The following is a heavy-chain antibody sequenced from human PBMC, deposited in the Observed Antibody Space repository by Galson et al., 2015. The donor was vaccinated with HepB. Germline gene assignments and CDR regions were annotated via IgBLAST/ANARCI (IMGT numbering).Heavy chain of an antibody. J-gene: IGHJ4*02. CDR3: ARGAGPAVRRTRFDY. D-gene: IGHD6-19*01. Sequence: SLRLSCAASGFAFSSYAMHWVRQAPGKGLEWVAVISYDGSNKYYADSVKGRFTISRDNSKNTLYLQMNSLRAEDTAVYYCARGAGPAVRRTRFDYWGQGTLVTVSS. V-gene: IGHV3-30-3*01. CDR1: GFAFSSYA. CDR2: ISYDGSNK.